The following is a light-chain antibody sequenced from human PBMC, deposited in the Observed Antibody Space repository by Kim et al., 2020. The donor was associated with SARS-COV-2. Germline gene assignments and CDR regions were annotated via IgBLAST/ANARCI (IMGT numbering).Light chain of an antibody. V-gene: IGKV1-5*03. CDR1: QSISTW. J-gene: IGKJ3*01. Sequence: DIQMTQFPSTRSASVGDRVTITCRASQSISTWLAWYQQKPGKAPKVLIYKASSLESGVPSRFSGSGSGTEFTLTISSLQPDDFATYYCQQYNSYLFTFGPGTKVDIK. CDR3: QQYNSYLFT. CDR2: KAS.